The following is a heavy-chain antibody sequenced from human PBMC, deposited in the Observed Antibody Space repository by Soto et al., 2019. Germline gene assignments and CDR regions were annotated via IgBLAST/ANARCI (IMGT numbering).Heavy chain of an antibody. Sequence: QVQLVQSGAEVKKPGASVKVSCKASGYTFTSYDINWVRHATGQGLEWMGWMNPNSGNTGYAQKFQGRDTMTRNTYISTAYMELSSLRSEDTAVYYCARLGKPRQRFRYFDYYYMDVWGKATTVTVSS. J-gene: IGHJ6*03. V-gene: IGHV1-8*01. D-gene: IGHD2-2*01. CDR2: MNPNSGNT. CDR3: ARLGKPRQRFRYFDYYYMDV. CDR1: GYTFTSYD.